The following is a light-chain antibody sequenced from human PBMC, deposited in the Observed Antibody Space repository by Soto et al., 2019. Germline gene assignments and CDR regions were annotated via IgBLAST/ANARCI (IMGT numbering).Light chain of an antibody. V-gene: IGLV4-60*02. J-gene: IGLJ2*01. CDR1: SGHSSYI. Sequence: QLVLTQSSSASASLGSSVKLTCTLSSGHSSYIIAWHQQQPGKAPRYLMNLEGSGSFNKGSGVPDRFSGSSSGADRYLTISILQFEDEADYYCETWDINTHVVFGGGTKLTVL. CDR2: LEGSGSF. CDR3: ETWDINTHVV.